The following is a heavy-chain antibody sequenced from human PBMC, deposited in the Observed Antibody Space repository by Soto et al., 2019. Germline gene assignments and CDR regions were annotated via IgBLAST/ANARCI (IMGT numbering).Heavy chain of an antibody. D-gene: IGHD4-17*01. V-gene: IGHV3-66*01. J-gene: IGHJ4*02. Sequence: EVQLVESGGGLVQPGGSLRLSCAASGFTVSSNYMSWVRQAPGKGLEWVSVIYSGGSTYYADSVKGRFTISRDNSKNTLYLQMNSLRAEDTAVYYCARDPTVTVDYCGQVTLGTVSS. CDR3: ARDPTVTVDY. CDR2: IYSGGST. CDR1: GFTVSSNY.